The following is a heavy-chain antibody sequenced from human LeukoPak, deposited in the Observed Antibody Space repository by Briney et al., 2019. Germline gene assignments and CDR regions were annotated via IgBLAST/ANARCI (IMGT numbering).Heavy chain of an antibody. CDR3: ARGRYSSTTYYFDY. Sequence: GGSLRLSCAASGFTFSTSWMSWVRQVPGKGLEWVANIKKDGSESYVDSVKGRFTISRDNAKNSLYLQMNSLRAEDTAMYYCARGRYSSTTYYFDYWGQGTLVTVSS. CDR2: IKKDGSE. D-gene: IGHD6-13*01. J-gene: IGHJ4*02. CDR1: GFTFSTSW. V-gene: IGHV3-7*03.